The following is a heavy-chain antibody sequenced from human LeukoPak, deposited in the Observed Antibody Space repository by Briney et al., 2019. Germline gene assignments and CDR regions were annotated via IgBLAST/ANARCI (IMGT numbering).Heavy chain of an antibody. Sequence: PSQTLSLTCTVSGGSVSSGGYYWSWVRQHPGKGLEWIGYIYYSGSTYYNPSLKSRVTISPDTSKNHFSLTLSSVTAADTAVYYCASALYYFYMDVWGKGTTVTVSS. J-gene: IGHJ6*03. CDR1: GGSVSSGGYY. CDR2: IYYSGST. CDR3: ASALYYFYMDV. V-gene: IGHV4-31*03.